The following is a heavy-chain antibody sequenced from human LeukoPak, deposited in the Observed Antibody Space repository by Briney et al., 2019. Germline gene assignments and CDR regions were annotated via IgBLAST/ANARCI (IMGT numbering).Heavy chain of an antibody. J-gene: IGHJ4*02. CDR3: ARGLFDY. V-gene: IGHV3-48*03. Sequence: GGSLRLSCAASGFTFSSYEMNWVRQAPGKGLEWVSHISSGGTTIYYTGSVKGRFTISRDNAKNSLYLQMNTLRAEDTAIYYCARGLFDYWGQGTLVTVSS. CDR2: ISSGGTTI. CDR1: GFTFSSYE.